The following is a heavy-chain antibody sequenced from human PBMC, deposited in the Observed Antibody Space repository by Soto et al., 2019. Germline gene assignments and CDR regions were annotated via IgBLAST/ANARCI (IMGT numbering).Heavy chain of an antibody. J-gene: IGHJ3*02. CDR1: VGSISIGGYY. CDR2: IYYSGST. Sequence: SETLSLTCTFSVGSISIGGYYWSWIRQHPGKGLEWIGYIYYSGSTYYNPSLKSRVTISVDTSKNQFSLKLRSVTAADTAVYYCARDYYDSSLGGLGAFDIWGQGTMVTVSS. D-gene: IGHD3-22*01. V-gene: IGHV4-31*03. CDR3: ARDYYDSSLGGLGAFDI.